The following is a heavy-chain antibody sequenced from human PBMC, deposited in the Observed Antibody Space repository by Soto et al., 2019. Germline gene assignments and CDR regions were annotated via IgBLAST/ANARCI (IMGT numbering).Heavy chain of an antibody. D-gene: IGHD3-22*01. V-gene: IGHV3-23*01. CDR1: GITISNYP. CDR3: VKDDGGYPSTAPH. Sequence: EVQLLESGGGLVQPGGSLRLSCAASGITISNYPMSWVRQAPGKGLDWVSGIIGSGDRTYYADSAKGRFPISKDISRNSLSLQLDSLGVEDTAVYFCVKDDGGYPSTAPHWGQGTLVTVSS. J-gene: IGHJ4*02. CDR2: IIGSGDRT.